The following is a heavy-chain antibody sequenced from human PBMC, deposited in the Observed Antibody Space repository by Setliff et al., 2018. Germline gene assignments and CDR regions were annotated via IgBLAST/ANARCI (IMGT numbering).Heavy chain of an antibody. CDR3: ARYPRRGNGWYPYYVDV. CDR2: IYDSGSS. D-gene: IGHD6-19*01. Sequence: SETLSLTCTVSGGSVSNSGFFWGWLRQAPGKGLEWIGNIYDSGSSNYNASLKSRLIITRDTSKNQISLRLTSVTAADSAVYFCARYPRRGNGWYPYYVDVWGKGTTVTVS. J-gene: IGHJ6*03. CDR1: GGSVSNSGFF. V-gene: IGHV4-39*07.